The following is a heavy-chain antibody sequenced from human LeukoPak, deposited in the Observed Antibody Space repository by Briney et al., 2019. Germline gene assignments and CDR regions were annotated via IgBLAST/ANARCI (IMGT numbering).Heavy chain of an antibody. D-gene: IGHD5-18*01. CDR3: ARDLKQLWALPSLGYFDL. J-gene: IGHJ2*01. V-gene: IGHV3-48*01. CDR2: ISSSSSTI. CDR1: GFTFSSYS. Sequence: GGSLRLSCAASGFTFSSYSMNWVRQAPGKGLEWVSYISSSSSTIYYADSVKGRFTISRDNAKNSLYLQMNSLRAEDTAVYYCARDLKQLWALPSLGYFDLWGRGTLVTVSS.